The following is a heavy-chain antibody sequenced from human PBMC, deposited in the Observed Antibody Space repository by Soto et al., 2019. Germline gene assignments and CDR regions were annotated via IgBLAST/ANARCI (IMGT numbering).Heavy chain of an antibody. CDR2: ISAHTGSS. CDR3: AREGFSGAYYGY. V-gene: IGHV1-18*01. CDR1: GYTFTSSG. J-gene: IGHJ4*02. D-gene: IGHD1-26*01. Sequence: ASVKVSCKASGYTFTSSGMSWVRQAPGQGLEWMGWISAHTGSSEYAQRFQGRVTMTTDRSTSTAYMELRSLRSEDTAVYFCAREGFSGAYYGYWGQGTLVTVS.